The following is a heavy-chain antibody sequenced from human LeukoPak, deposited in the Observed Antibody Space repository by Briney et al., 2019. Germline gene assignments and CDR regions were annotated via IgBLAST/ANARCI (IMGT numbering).Heavy chain of an antibody. CDR1: GDSINSPNW. J-gene: IGHJ4*02. CDR3: AKDFWKRRGSSSTIFDY. CDR2: IYHSGST. D-gene: IGHD6-6*01. V-gene: IGHV4-4*02. Sequence: PSETLSLTCGVSGDSINSPNWWSWVRQAPGKGLEWIGEIYHSGSTNYYPSLKSRVTMSVDKSKNQFSLRLSSVTAADTAVYYCAKDFWKRRGSSSTIFDYWGQGTLVTVSS.